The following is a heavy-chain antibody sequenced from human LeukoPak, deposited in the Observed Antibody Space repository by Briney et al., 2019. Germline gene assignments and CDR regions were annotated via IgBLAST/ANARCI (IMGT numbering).Heavy chain of an antibody. Sequence: KPSETLSLTCTVSGYSISSGYYWGWIRQPPGKGLEWIGSIYHSGSTYYNPSLKSRVTISVDTSKNQFSLKLSSVTAADTAVYYCAGHCSGGSCYPGAGYYMDVWGKGTTVTVSS. V-gene: IGHV4-38-2*02. D-gene: IGHD2-15*01. CDR3: AGHCSGGSCYPGAGYYMDV. CDR1: GYSISSGYY. J-gene: IGHJ6*03. CDR2: IYHSGST.